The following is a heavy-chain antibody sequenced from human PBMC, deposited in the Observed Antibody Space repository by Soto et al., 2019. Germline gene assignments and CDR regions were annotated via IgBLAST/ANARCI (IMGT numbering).Heavy chain of an antibody. D-gene: IGHD3-16*01. CDR2: IYTGGST. J-gene: IGHJ6*02. Sequence: EVQMVETGGGLSQPGGSLRLSCAVSGFIVSSKYMTWVRQAPGKGLEWVSVIYTGGSTHYADSARGRFTISRDSSKNTLYLQMNGLRAEEAAVYYCTTYTGYGMDVWGQGTTVTVSS. CDR1: GFIVSSKY. CDR3: TTYTGYGMDV. V-gene: IGHV3-53*02.